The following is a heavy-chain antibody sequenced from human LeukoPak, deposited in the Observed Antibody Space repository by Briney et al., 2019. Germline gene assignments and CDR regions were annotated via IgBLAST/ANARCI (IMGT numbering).Heavy chain of an antibody. J-gene: IGHJ3*02. V-gene: IGHV3-48*04. Sequence: GGSLRLSCAASGFTFSSYSMNWVRQAPGEGLEWVSYISSSSSTIYSADSVKGRFTISRDNAKNSLYLQMNSLRAEDTAVYYCARDGREVRGVIDAFDIWGQGTMVTVSS. CDR1: GFTFSSYS. D-gene: IGHD3-10*01. CDR2: ISSSSSTI. CDR3: ARDGREVRGVIDAFDI.